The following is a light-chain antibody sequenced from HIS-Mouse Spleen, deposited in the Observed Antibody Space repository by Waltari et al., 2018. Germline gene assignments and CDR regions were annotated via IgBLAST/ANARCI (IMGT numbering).Light chain of an antibody. J-gene: IGLJ1*01. Sequence: QSALTQPASVSGSPGQSITISCTGTSSDVGSYNLVSWYQQHPGKAPKLMVYEGSKRPSGVSNRVSGYKSGNTASLTISGLQAEDEADYYCCSYAGSSTYVFGTGTKVTVL. CDR3: CSYAGSSTYV. CDR1: SSDVGSYNL. V-gene: IGLV2-23*01. CDR2: EGS.